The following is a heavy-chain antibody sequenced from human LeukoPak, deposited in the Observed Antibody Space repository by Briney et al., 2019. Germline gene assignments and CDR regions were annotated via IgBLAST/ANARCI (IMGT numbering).Heavy chain of an antibody. D-gene: IGHD2-2*01. V-gene: IGHV6-1*01. CDR1: GDSVSSNSAA. CDR3: ARDLCTSSSCPNNWIDP. Sequence: SQTLSLTCALSGDSVSSNSAAWNWIRQSPSGGLEWLGRTYYRSKWYYDYAVSVTSRITINPDTSKNQFSLQLNSVTPEDTAVYYCARDLCTSSSCPNNWIDPWGQGTLVTVSS. J-gene: IGHJ5*02. CDR2: TYYRSKWYY.